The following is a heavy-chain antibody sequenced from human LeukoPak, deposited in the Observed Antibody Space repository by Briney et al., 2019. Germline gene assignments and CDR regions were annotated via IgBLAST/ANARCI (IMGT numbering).Heavy chain of an antibody. D-gene: IGHD5-12*01. CDR2: IYYTGST. J-gene: IGHJ3*02. Sequence: LSLTRTVAGASISTYSGSWIRQPPGKGLEWTGYIYYTGSTNYNPSLKSRVTISVDTSKNQFSLKVSSVTAADTAVYYCARVYGSGYDFRGAFDIWGQGTMVTVSS. CDR3: ARVYGSGYDFRGAFDI. V-gene: IGHV4-59*01. CDR1: GASISTYS.